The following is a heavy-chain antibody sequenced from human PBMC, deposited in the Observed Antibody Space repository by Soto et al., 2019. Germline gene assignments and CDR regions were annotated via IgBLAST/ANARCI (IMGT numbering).Heavy chain of an antibody. Sequence: GGSLRLSCAASGFTFSSYAMHWVRQAPGKGLEWVAVISYDGSNKYYADSVKGRFTISRDNSKNTLYLQMNSLRAEDTAVYYCARVADYDILTGYFDYWGQGTLVTVSS. V-gene: IGHV3-30*04. CDR3: ARVADYDILTGYFDY. CDR2: ISYDGSNK. D-gene: IGHD3-9*01. J-gene: IGHJ4*02. CDR1: GFTFSSYA.